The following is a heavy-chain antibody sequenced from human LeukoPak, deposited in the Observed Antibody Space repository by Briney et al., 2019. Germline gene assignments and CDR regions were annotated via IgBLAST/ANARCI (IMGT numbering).Heavy chain of an antibody. CDR2: ISAYNGNT. J-gene: IGHJ4*02. CDR1: GYTFTSYG. D-gene: IGHD3-22*01. V-gene: IGHV1-18*01. Sequence: VASVTVSCTASGYTFTSYGISWVRQAPGQGLEWMGWISAYNGNTNYAQKLQGRVTMTTDTSTSTAYMELRSLRSDDTAVYYCARAAYYDSSGYYLPDYWGQGTLVTVSS. CDR3: ARAAYYDSSGYYLPDY.